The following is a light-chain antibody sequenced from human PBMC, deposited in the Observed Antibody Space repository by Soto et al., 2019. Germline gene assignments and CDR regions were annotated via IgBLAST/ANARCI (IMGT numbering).Light chain of an antibody. CDR2: GAS. V-gene: IGKV3-20*01. CDR3: QQYGNSPRT. CDR1: QSVRSTY. J-gene: IGKJ5*01. Sequence: EILLTQSPSTLSLSPGERATLSCRASQSVRSTYLAWYQQKPGQAPRPLIYGASSRATGIPDRFSGSGSGTDFTLTISRLEPEDFAVYFCQQYGNSPRTFGQGTRLEIK.